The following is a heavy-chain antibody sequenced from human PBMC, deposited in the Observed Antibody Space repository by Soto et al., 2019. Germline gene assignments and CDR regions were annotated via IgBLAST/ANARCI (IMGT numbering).Heavy chain of an antibody. CDR1: GFTFSSYG. Sequence: QVQLVESGGGVVQPGRSLRLSCAASGFTFSSYGMHWVCQAPGKGLEWVAVVWFDGSNTYYADSVKGRFTISRDNSKNTLWLQMNSLRAEDTAVYYCARAPQYSSGCDYWGQGTLVTVSS. CDR2: VWFDGSNT. CDR3: ARAPQYSSGCDY. J-gene: IGHJ4*02. D-gene: IGHD6-19*01. V-gene: IGHV3-33*01.